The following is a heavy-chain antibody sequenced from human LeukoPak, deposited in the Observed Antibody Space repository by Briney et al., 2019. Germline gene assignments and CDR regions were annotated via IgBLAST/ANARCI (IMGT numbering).Heavy chain of an antibody. V-gene: IGHV3-7*01. CDR3: ARVYRNEEDFWTPNNYMDV. J-gene: IGHJ6*04. CDR2: IKEDGGEG. D-gene: IGHD3/OR15-3a*01. Sequence: GGSLRLSCAASGFTFSSYWMTWVRQAPGKGLEWVANIKEDGGEGYYVDSVKGRFTISRDNAKNSVYLQMNSLRAEDTAVYYCARVYRNEEDFWTPNNYMDVWGKGTTVTVSS. CDR1: GFTFSSYW.